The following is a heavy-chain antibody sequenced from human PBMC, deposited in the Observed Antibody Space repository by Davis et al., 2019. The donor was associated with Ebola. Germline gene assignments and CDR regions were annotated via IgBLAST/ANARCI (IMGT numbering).Heavy chain of an antibody. D-gene: IGHD6-19*01. J-gene: IGHJ5*02. CDR1: GYTFTSYG. V-gene: IGHV1-69*10. Sequence: AASVKVSCKASGYTFTSYGISWVRQAPGQGLEWMGGIITILGIANYAQKFQGRVTITADKSTSTAYMELSSLRSEDTAVYYCARVGVAGRLNWFDPWGQGTLVTVSS. CDR3: ARVGVAGRLNWFDP. CDR2: IITILGIA.